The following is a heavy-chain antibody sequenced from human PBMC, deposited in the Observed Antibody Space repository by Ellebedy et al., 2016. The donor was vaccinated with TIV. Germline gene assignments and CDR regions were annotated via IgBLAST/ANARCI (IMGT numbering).Heavy chain of an antibody. CDR2: IYYSGST. CDR3: ARHESSGWYPSFDY. D-gene: IGHD6-19*01. J-gene: IGHJ4*02. V-gene: IGHV4-39*01. Sequence: SETLSLTXTVSGGSISSSSYYWGWIRQPPGKGLEWIGSIYYSGSTYYNPSLKSRVTISVDTSKNQFSLKLSSVTAADTAVYYCARHESSGWYPSFDYWGQGTLVTVSS. CDR1: GGSISSSSYY.